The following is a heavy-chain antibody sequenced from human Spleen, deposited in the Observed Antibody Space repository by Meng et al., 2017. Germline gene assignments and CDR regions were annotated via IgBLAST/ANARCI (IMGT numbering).Heavy chain of an antibody. CDR3: VRNEGYSFGA. D-gene: IGHD2-21*01. CDR2: ISQGSGRT. CDR1: GDSISSRDW. Sequence: QGQLQEAGPGLGKPSGTLSLTCVVSGDSISSRDWWSWVRQPPGKGLEWIGEISQGSGRTNYNPSLKSRVTISLDKSKNQFSLNVNSVTAADTAVYYCVRNEGYSFGAWGQGTLVTVSS. J-gene: IGHJ5*02. V-gene: IGHV4-4*02.